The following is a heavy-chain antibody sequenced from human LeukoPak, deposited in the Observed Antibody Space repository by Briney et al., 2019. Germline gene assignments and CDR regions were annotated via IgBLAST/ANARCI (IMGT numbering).Heavy chain of an antibody. CDR1: GFTFSSYD. CDR3: ARVKRTMVRGVNIGGYYGMDV. D-gene: IGHD3-10*01. Sequence: GGSLRLSSAASGFTFSSYDMHWVRQATGKGLEWVSAIGTAGDTYYPGSVKGRFTISRENAKNSLYLQMNSLRAGDTAVYYCARVKRTMVRGVNIGGYYGMDVWGQGTTVTVSS. CDR2: IGTAGDT. V-gene: IGHV3-13*01. J-gene: IGHJ6*02.